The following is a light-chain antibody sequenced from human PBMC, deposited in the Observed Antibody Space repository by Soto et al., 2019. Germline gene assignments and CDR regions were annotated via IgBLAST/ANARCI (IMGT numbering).Light chain of an antibody. J-gene: IGLJ1*01. Sequence: QSVLTQPPSVSAAPGQKVTISCYGSSSNIGGNSVSWYQQLPGTAPKLLIYDDNTRPSGIPDRFSGSKSGTSATLGITGFQTGDEADYYCGSWDSSLSAYVFGTGTKVTVL. CDR1: SSNIGGNS. CDR2: DDN. CDR3: GSWDSSLSAYV. V-gene: IGLV1-51*01.